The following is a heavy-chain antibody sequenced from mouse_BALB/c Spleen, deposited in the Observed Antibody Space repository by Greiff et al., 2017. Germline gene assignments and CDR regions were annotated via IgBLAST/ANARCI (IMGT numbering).Heavy chain of an antibody. CDR2: INPSNGRT. J-gene: IGHJ1*01. CDR1: GYTFTSYW. Sequence: QVQLQQPGAELVKPGASVKLSCKASGYTFTSYWMHWVKQRPGQGLEWIGEINPSNGRTNYNEKFKSKATLTVDKSSRTAYMQLSRLTSEDSAVYYCANYYGSSSLWYFDVWGAGTTVTVSS. CDR3: ANYYGSSSLWYFDV. D-gene: IGHD1-1*01. V-gene: IGHV1S81*02.